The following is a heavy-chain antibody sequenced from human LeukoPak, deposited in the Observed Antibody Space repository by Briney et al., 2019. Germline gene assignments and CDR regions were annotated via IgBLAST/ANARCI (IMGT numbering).Heavy chain of an antibody. CDR1: GFTFNNYA. Sequence: GGSLRLSCAASGFTFNNYAMTWVRQAPGKGLEWVANIKQDGGQIYYLDSVKGRFTVSRDNAKNSLYLQMNSLRAEDTAVYYCARLGARQMLEYWGQGTLVTVSS. J-gene: IGHJ4*02. D-gene: IGHD4-17*01. CDR2: IKQDGGQI. V-gene: IGHV3-7*01. CDR3: ARLGARQMLEY.